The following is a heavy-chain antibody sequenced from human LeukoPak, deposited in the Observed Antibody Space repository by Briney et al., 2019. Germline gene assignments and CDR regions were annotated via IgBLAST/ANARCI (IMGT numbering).Heavy chain of an antibody. CDR3: ATRQVIVKFFDF. CDR1: GLTFRTSW. CDR2: INPDESDK. J-gene: IGHJ4*02. D-gene: IGHD2-15*01. Sequence: PGGSLRLSCAVSGLTFRTSWMSWVRQAPRKGLEWVATINPDESDKTYVDSVKGRFTVSRDNAKNSLYLQMNSLRAEDTAVYYCATRQVIVKFFDFWGQGTLVTVSS. V-gene: IGHV3-7*01.